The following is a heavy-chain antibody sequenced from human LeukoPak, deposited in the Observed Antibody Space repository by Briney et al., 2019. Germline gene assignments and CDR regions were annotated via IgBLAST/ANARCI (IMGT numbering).Heavy chain of an antibody. V-gene: IGHV3-23*01. J-gene: IGHJ4*02. CDR3: AAHRYTGTYPYYFDY. Sequence: GGSLRLSYAASGFTFSDYAMSWVRQAPGKGLDWDSAITSGGRAHYADSVRGRFTISRDNSRSSMWLEMNSLRVDDTVVYYCAAHRYTGTYPYYFDYWGQGTLATVSS. CDR2: ITSGGRA. D-gene: IGHD1-26*01. CDR1: GFTFSDYA.